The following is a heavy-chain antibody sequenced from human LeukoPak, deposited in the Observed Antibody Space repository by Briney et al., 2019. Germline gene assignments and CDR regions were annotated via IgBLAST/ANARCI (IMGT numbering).Heavy chain of an antibody. Sequence: PGGSLRLSCAASGFTFSSYGMHWVRQAPGKGLEWVGVIWYDGSNKYYADSVKGRFTISRDNSKNTLYLQMNSLRAEATAVYYCARDLEFGVVRGIDYWGQGTLVTVSS. J-gene: IGHJ4*02. CDR1: GFTFSSYG. D-gene: IGHD3-3*01. V-gene: IGHV3-33*01. CDR2: IWYDGSNK. CDR3: ARDLEFGVVRGIDY.